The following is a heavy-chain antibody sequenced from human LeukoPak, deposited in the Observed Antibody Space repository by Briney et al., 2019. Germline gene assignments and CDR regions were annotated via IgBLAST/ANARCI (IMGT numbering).Heavy chain of an antibody. D-gene: IGHD6-13*01. V-gene: IGHV1-2*02. CDR3: MREVGSINWYAY. J-gene: IGHJ5*01. CDR2: INPNSGGT. CDR1: GYTFSDYY. Sequence: ASVKVSCRASGYTFSDYYMHWVRQAPGQGLEWIGWINPNSGGTKYAQKFQGRVTMTRDTSISTAYIEVSRLRSDDTAVYYCMREVGSINWYAYWGQGALVTVSS.